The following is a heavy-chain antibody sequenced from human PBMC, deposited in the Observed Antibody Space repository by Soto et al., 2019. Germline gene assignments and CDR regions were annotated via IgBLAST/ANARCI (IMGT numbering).Heavy chain of an antibody. V-gene: IGHV1-2*02. J-gene: IGHJ4*02. CDR3: ARDSLNYYNSSGYSRPFDY. Sequence: ASVKVSFNASLYTFTSYYMHWVRQAPGQGLDWMGWINPNSGGTNYAQKFQGRVTMTRDTSISTAYMELSRLRSDDTAVYYCARDSLNYYNSSGYSRPFDYWGQGTLVTVSS. D-gene: IGHD3-22*01. CDR1: LYTFTSYY. CDR2: INPNSGGT.